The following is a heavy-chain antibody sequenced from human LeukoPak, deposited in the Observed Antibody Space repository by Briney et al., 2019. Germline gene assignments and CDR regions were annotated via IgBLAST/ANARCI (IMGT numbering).Heavy chain of an antibody. V-gene: IGHV3-23*01. CDR2: ISGSGGST. Sequence: GGSLRLSCAASGFTFSSYAMSWVRQAPGKGLEWVSAISGSGGSTYYTDSVKGRFTISRDNSKNTLYLQMNSLRAEDTAVYYCAKDNYHSSSFLNWFDPWGQGTLVTVSS. CDR3: AKDNYHSSSFLNWFDP. CDR1: GFTFSSYA. J-gene: IGHJ5*02. D-gene: IGHD6-13*01.